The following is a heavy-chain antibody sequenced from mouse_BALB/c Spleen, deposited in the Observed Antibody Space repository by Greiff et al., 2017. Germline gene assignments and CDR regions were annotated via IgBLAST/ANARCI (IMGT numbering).Heavy chain of an antibody. V-gene: IGHV1S132*01. CDR2: IFPGTGTT. CDR3: ARGRWADY. D-gene: IGHD1-1*02. Sequence: QVQLKQSGAELVKPGASVKLSCKTSGYTFTSYWIQWVKQRPGQGLGWIGEIFPGTGTTYYNEKFKGKATLTIDTSSSTAYMQLSSLTSEDSAVYFCARGRWADYWGQGTTLTVSS. CDR1: GYTFTSYW. J-gene: IGHJ2*01.